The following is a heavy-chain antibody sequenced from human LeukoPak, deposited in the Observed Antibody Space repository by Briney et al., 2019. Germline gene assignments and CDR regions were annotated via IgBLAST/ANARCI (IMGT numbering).Heavy chain of an antibody. Sequence: PSETLSLTCIVSGGSISSSSYYWGWIRQPPGKGLEWIGTIHYSGSTHYNPSLKSRVTISVDTSKNQFSLKLSSVTAADTAVYYCARRLRDSGGWSFDYWGQGNLVTVSS. CDR1: GGSISSSSYY. J-gene: IGHJ4*02. V-gene: IGHV4-39*01. CDR3: ARRLRDSGGWSFDY. CDR2: IHYSGST. D-gene: IGHD6-19*01.